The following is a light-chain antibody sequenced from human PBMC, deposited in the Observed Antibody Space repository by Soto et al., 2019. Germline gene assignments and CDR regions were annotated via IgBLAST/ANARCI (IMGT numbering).Light chain of an antibody. CDR3: QQQGT. CDR1: EFLSSSY. V-gene: IGKV3-20*01. CDR2: AAS. Sequence: EIVLTQSPGTLSLSPGERATLSCRASEFLSSSYLVWYQQKPGQAPRPLIYAASRMATGIPDRFSGSGSATAYTLTITTLEPEDFAVYYCQQQGTFGQGTKLEIK. J-gene: IGKJ2*01.